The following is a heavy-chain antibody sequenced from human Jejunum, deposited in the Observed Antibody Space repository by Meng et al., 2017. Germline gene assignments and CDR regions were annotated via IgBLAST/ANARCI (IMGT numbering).Heavy chain of an antibody. V-gene: IGHV3-30*01. CDR2: ISNDATKE. J-gene: IGHJ4*02. D-gene: IGHD3/OR15-3a*01. CDR1: GFNFSYYA. Sequence: QVQLVGSGGGVVQPGRSLRLSCAGSGFNFSYYAMHWVRQAPGKGLEWVAVISNDATKEFYAESVKGRFTVSRDNSKDTLYLQMNTLRTEDTAVYYCARDFGTGYYWSDYWGQGTLVTVSS. CDR3: ARDFGTGYYWSDY.